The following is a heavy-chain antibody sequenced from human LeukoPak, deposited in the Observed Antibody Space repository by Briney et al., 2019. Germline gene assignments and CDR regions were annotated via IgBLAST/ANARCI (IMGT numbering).Heavy chain of an antibody. V-gene: IGHV3-33*01. CDR1: GFTFSSYG. Sequence: PGRSLRLSCAASGFTFSSYGMHWVRQAPGKGLEWVAVIWYDGSNKYYADSVKGRFTISRDNSKNTLYLQMNSLRAEDTAVYYCAREGRSVTMVRGAPNYYYGMDVWGQGTTVTVSS. CDR3: AREGRSVTMVRGAPNYYYGMDV. CDR2: IWYDGSNK. D-gene: IGHD3-10*01. J-gene: IGHJ6*02.